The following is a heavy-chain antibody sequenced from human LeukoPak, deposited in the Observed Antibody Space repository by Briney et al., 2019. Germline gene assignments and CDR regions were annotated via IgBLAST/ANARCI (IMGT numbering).Heavy chain of an antibody. Sequence: PGGSLRLSCAASGLTFSTYSMNWVRQAPGKGLEWVSSISSNSAYIHYADSVKGRFTISRDNAKNSLYLQMNSLRAEDTAVYYCARVAPENYYDSSGYVDYWGQGTLVTVSS. V-gene: IGHV3-21*01. CDR3: ARVAPENYYDSSGYVDY. D-gene: IGHD3-22*01. CDR2: ISSNSAYI. CDR1: GLTFSTYS. J-gene: IGHJ4*02.